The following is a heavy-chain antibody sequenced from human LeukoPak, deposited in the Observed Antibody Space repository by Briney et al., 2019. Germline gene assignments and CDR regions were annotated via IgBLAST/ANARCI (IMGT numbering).Heavy chain of an antibody. D-gene: IGHD3-10*01. CDR1: GGSISGSSYY. Sequence: SETLSLTCTVSGGSISGSSYYWGWIRQPPGKGLEWIGSIYHSGNTYYNPSLKSRVTISVDTSKNQFSLKLSSVTAADTAVYYCARDTLLWFGELGDYWGQGTLVTVSS. CDR3: ARDTLLWFGELGDY. CDR2: IYHSGNT. J-gene: IGHJ4*02. V-gene: IGHV4-39*07.